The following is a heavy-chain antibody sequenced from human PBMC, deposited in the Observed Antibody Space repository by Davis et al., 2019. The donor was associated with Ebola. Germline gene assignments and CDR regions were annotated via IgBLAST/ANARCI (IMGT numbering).Heavy chain of an antibody. Sequence: GESLKISCAVSGFAFSNAWMNWVRQAPGKGLEWVGRIKRKADGGTTDHAAPVKGRFTISREDSKNTLYLQMNSLKTGDTAVYYCTTVGGYIYGQRDYWGQGALVTVSS. CDR1: GFAFSNAW. J-gene: IGHJ4*02. D-gene: IGHD5-18*01. CDR2: IKRKADGGTT. CDR3: TTVGGYIYGQRDY. V-gene: IGHV3-15*07.